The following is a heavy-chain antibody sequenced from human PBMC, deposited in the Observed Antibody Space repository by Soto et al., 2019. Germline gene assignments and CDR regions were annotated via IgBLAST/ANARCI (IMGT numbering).Heavy chain of an antibody. Sequence: ASVKVSCKASGGTFSSYAISWVRQAPGHGLEWMGGIIPIFGTANYAQKFQGRVTITADESTSTAYMELSSLRSEDTAVFYCARAGTTGTTLFYWFDPWGQGTLVTSPQ. D-gene: IGHD1-1*01. CDR1: GGTFSSYA. CDR3: ARAGTTGTTLFYWFDP. V-gene: IGHV1-69*13. J-gene: IGHJ5*02. CDR2: IIPIFGTA.